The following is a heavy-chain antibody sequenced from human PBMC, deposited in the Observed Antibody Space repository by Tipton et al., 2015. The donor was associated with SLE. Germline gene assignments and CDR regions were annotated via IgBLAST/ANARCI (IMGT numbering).Heavy chain of an antibody. CDR2: SYYRGST. J-gene: IGHJ5*02. CDR3: ANTGSGGGFDP. CDR1: GGSISSYC. V-gene: IGHV4-59*12. D-gene: IGHD3-10*01. Sequence: TLSLTCTVSGGSISSYCWSWIRQPPGKGLEWIGYSYYRGSTNYNPSLKSRVTISVDTSKNQFSLNLRSVTAADTAVYYCANTGSGGGFDPWGQGTLVTVSS.